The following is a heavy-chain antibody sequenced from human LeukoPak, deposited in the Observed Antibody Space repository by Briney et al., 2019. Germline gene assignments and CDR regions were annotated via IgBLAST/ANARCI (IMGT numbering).Heavy chain of an antibody. CDR1: GFTFSSYS. Sequence: GGSLRLSCAASGFTFSSYSMNWVRQAPGKGLKWVSSISSSSSYIYYADSVKGRFTISRDNAKNSLYLQMNSLRAEDTAVYYCARTSGSYYFGYFDYWGQGTLVTVSS. CDR2: ISSSSSYI. V-gene: IGHV3-21*01. CDR3: ARTSGSYYFGYFDY. D-gene: IGHD1-26*01. J-gene: IGHJ4*02.